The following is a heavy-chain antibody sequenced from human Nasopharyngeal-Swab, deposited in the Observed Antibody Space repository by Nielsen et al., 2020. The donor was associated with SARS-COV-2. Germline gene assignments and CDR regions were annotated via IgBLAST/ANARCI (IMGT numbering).Heavy chain of an antibody. Sequence: WIRQPPGKGLEWVAVIWYDGSNKYYAHSVKGRFTISRDNSKITLYLQMNSLRAEDTAVYYCARDVIAVAGTLNWFDPWGQGTLVTVSS. J-gene: IGHJ5*02. CDR2: IWYDGSNK. V-gene: IGHV3-33*01. D-gene: IGHD6-19*01. CDR3: ARDVIAVAGTLNWFDP.